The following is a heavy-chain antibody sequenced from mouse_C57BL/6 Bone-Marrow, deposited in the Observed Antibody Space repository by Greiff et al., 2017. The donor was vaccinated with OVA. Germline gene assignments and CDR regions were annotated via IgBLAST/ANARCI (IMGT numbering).Heavy chain of an antibody. CDR2: IDPNSGGT. CDR1: GYTFTSYW. D-gene: IGHD1-1*01. J-gene: IGHJ2*01. CDR3: AREDYYGSSPSFDY. Sequence: VQLQQPGAELVKPGASVKLSCTASGYTFTSYWMHWVKQRPGRGLEWIGRIDPNSGGTKYNEKFKSKATLTVDKPSSTAYMQLSILTSEDSAVYYCAREDYYGSSPSFDYWGQGTTLTVSS. V-gene: IGHV1-72*01.